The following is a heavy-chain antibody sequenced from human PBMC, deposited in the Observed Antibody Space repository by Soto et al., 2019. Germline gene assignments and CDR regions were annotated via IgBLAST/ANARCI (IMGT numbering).Heavy chain of an antibody. CDR3: ARGRGDTAMAWYY. V-gene: IGHV4-59*01. D-gene: IGHD5-18*01. CDR2: IYYSGST. CDR1: GGSISSYY. J-gene: IGHJ4*02. Sequence: QVQLQESGPGLVKPSETLSLTCTVSGGSISSYYWSWIRQSPGKGLEWIGYIYYSGSTKYNPSLTSRVTISVDTSTNQFSLKLSSVTAADTAVYYCARGRGDTAMAWYYWGQGTLVTVSS.